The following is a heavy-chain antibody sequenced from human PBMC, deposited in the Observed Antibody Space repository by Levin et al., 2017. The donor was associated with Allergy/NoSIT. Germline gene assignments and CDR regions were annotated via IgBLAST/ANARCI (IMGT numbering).Heavy chain of an antibody. CDR2: ISSSSSYI. J-gene: IGHJ4*02. CDR1: GFTFSSYS. CDR3: ALLSITMVRGGRDDFDY. V-gene: IGHV3-21*01. D-gene: IGHD3-10*01. Sequence: GGSLRLSCAASGFTFSSYSMNWVRQAPGKGLEWVSSISSSSSYIYYADSVKGRFTISRDNAKNSLYLQMNSLRAEDTAVYYCALLSITMVRGGRDDFDYWGQGTLVTVSS.